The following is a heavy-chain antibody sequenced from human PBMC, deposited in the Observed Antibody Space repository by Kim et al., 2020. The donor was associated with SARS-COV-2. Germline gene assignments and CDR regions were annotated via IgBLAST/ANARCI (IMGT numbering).Heavy chain of an antibody. CDR2: IIPIFGTA. CDR3: ASGKYSSSWYVVAVAGENWYFDL. J-gene: IGHJ2*01. V-gene: IGHV1-69*13. Sequence: SVKVSCKASGGTYSSYAISWVRQAPGQGLEWMGGIIPIFGTANYAQKFQGRVKITADESTSTAYMELSSLRSEDTAVYYCASGKYSSSWYVVAVAGENWYFDLWGRGTLVTVSS. D-gene: IGHD6-13*01. CDR1: GGTYSSYA.